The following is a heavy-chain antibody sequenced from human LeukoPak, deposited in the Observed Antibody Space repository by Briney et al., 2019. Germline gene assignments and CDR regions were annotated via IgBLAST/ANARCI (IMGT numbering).Heavy chain of an antibody. Sequence: SETLSLTCAVYGGSFSGYYWSWIRQLPGKGLEWIGEINHSGSTNYNPSLKSRVTISVDTSKNQFSLKLSSVTAADTAVYYCVRVVVPAAGFDPWGQGTLVTVSS. CDR2: INHSGST. CDR1: GGSFSGYY. J-gene: IGHJ5*02. V-gene: IGHV4-34*01. D-gene: IGHD2-2*01. CDR3: VRVVVPAAGFDP.